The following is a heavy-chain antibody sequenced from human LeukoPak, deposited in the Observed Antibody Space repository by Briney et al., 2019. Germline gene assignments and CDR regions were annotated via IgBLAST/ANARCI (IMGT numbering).Heavy chain of an antibody. J-gene: IGHJ5*01. CDR2: IYAGGGSK. CDR3: AKDLTSGDGKWEFDS. V-gene: IGHV3-23*01. Sequence: QAGGSLRLSCAASGFTFSNFAMAWVRQSPGKGLEWVSGIYAGGGSKYYADSVRGRFTISRDNARDMVFLQVNSLRGDDTAVYFCAKDLTSGDGKWEFDSWGQGTLVTVA. CDR1: GFTFSNFA. D-gene: IGHD3-9*01.